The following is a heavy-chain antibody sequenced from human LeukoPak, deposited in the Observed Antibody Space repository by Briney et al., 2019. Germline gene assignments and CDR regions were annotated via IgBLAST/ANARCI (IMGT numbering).Heavy chain of an antibody. CDR2: IYYSGST. V-gene: IGHV4-59*08. D-gene: IGHD5-12*01. J-gene: IGHJ2*01. Sequence: SETLSLTCTVSGGSISSYYWSWLRQPPGKGLEWIGYIYYSGSTNYNPSLKSRVTISVDTSKNQFSLKLSSVTAADTAVYYCARPRGLALGWYFDLWGRGTLVTVSS. CDR1: GGSISSYY. CDR3: ARPRGLALGWYFDL.